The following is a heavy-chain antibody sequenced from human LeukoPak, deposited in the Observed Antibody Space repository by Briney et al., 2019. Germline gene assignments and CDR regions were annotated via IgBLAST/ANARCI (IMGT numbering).Heavy chain of an antibody. CDR3: AKGSSGWYDVEDY. CDR1: GFTFSSYA. J-gene: IGHJ4*02. CDR2: ISGSGGST. Sequence: GGSLRLSCAASGFTFSSYAMSWVRQAPGKGLEWVSAISGSGGSTYYADSVKGRFTISRDNSKNTLYLQMNGLRAEDTAVYYCAKGSSGWYDVEDYWGQGTLVTVSS. D-gene: IGHD6-19*01. V-gene: IGHV3-23*01.